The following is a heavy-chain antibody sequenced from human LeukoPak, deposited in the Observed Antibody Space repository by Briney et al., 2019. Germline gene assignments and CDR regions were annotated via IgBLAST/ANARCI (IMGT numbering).Heavy chain of an antibody. J-gene: IGHJ5*02. CDR1: GFTFSRYA. CDR2: ISGSGGST. CDR3: AKDRGVVRAPSWFDP. Sequence: GGSLRLSCAASGFTFSRYAMSWVRQAPGKGLEWVSAISGSGGSTYYADSVKGRFTISGDNSKNTLYLQMNSLRAEDTALYYCAKDRGVVRAPSWFDPWGQGTLVTVSS. V-gene: IGHV3-23*01. D-gene: IGHD3-10*01.